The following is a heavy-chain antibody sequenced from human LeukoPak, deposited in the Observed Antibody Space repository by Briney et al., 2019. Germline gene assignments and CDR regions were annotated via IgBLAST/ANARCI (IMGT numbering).Heavy chain of an antibody. CDR1: GFTFSSYS. D-gene: IGHD3-10*01. V-gene: IGHV3-21*01. J-gene: IGHJ4*02. Sequence: GGSLRLSCAASGFTFSSYSMNWVRQAPGKGLEWVSSISSSSSYIYYADSVKGRFTISRDNAKNSLYLQMNSLRAEDTAVYYCAKPSLSYGSGSYYVGGFDYWGQGTLVTVSS. CDR3: AKPSLSYGSGSYYVGGFDY. CDR2: ISSSSSYI.